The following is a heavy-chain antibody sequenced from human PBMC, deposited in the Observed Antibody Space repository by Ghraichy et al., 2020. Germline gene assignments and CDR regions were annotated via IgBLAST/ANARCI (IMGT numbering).Heavy chain of an antibody. CDR1: GGSISSYY. CDR3: ARGWSSGSYRG. V-gene: IGHV4-59*01. CDR2: IYYSGST. Sequence: SETLSLTCTVSGGSISSYYWSWIRQPPGKGLEWIGYIYYSGSTNYNPSLKSRVTISVDTSKNQFSLKLSSVTAADTAVYYCARGWSSGSYRGWGQGTLVTVSS. D-gene: IGHD3-10*01. J-gene: IGHJ4*02.